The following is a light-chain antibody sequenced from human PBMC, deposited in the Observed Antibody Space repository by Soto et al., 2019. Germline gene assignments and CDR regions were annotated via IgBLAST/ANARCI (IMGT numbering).Light chain of an antibody. CDR1: QDVGTNY. CDR3: QQFINSPYMYI. Sequence: EVVLTQSPGTLSLSPGEGATLSCRSSQDVGTNYLAWYQQKPGQAPRLLIFGASSRASGVPGRFSGSGSGTDFTLTISRLEPEDSAVYYYQQFINSPYMYIFGQGTKLEI. J-gene: IGKJ2*01. CDR2: GAS. V-gene: IGKV3-20*01.